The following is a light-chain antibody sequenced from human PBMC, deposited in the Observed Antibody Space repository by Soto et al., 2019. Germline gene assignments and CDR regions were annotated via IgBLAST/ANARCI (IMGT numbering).Light chain of an antibody. CDR2: AAS. J-gene: IGKJ4*01. V-gene: IGKV1-27*01. CDR3: QKYNNAALT. CDR1: QGISNY. Sequence: DIQMTQSPSSLSASVGDRVTITCRAIQGISNYLAWYQQKPGKVPKLLIYAASILQSGVPSRFSGRGSGTDFTLTISSLQPEDVSTYYCQKYNNAALTFGGGTQVEIK.